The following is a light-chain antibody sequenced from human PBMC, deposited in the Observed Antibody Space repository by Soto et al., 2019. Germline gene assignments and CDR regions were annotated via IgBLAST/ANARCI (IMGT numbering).Light chain of an antibody. CDR1: QSVSSNY. J-gene: IGKJ4*01. Sequence: EVVLTQSPGTLSLSPGEGATLSCRASQSVSSNYLAWYRQKPGQAPRLLIYGASSRATGVPDRFSGSGSGTGFTLTISRLEPEDFAVYYCQQYGSSPLTFGGGTKVDIK. CDR3: QQYGSSPLT. V-gene: IGKV3-20*01. CDR2: GAS.